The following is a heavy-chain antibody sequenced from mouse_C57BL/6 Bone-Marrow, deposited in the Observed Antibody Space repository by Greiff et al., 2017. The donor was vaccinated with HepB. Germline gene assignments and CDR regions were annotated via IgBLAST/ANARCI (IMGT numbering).Heavy chain of an antibody. Sequence: EVKLQESGGGLVQPGGSMKLSCAASGFTFSDAWMDWVRQSPEKGLEWVAEIRNKANNHATYYAESVKGRFTISRDDSKSSVYLQMNSLRAEDTGIYYCTPLTTVVATSSQWGQGTLVTVSA. D-gene: IGHD1-1*01. CDR2: IRNKANNHAT. CDR1: GFTFSDAW. V-gene: IGHV6-6*01. CDR3: TPLTTVVATSSQ. J-gene: IGHJ3*02.